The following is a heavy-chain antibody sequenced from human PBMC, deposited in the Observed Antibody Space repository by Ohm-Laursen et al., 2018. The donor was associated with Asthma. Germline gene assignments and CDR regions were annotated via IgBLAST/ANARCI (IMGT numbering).Heavy chain of an antibody. Sequence: GQTLSLTCAASGYTFSRYSIHWVRQVPGKGLEWVASISTASTFIYYADSVWGRFTTSRDNAKNSVYLQMNSLSAEDTALYYCARIGPEWELPGREYSLHHWGQGTQVTVSS. V-gene: IGHV3-21*01. CDR2: ISTASTFI. CDR3: ARIGPEWELPGREYSLHH. D-gene: IGHD1-26*01. CDR1: GYTFSRYS. J-gene: IGHJ1*01.